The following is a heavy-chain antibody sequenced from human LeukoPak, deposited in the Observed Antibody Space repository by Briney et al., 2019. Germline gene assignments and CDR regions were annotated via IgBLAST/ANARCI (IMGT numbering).Heavy chain of an antibody. CDR3: AKDLFLEVLRYFEK. J-gene: IGHJ4*02. Sequence: PGGSLRLSCAASGFTFSSYAMSWVRQGPGKGLEWVSAISGSGGSTYYADSVKGRFTISRDNSKNTLYLQMNSLRAEDTAVYYCAKDLFLEVLRYFEKWGQGTLVTVSS. V-gene: IGHV3-23*01. CDR1: GFTFSSYA. D-gene: IGHD3-9*01. CDR2: ISGSGGST.